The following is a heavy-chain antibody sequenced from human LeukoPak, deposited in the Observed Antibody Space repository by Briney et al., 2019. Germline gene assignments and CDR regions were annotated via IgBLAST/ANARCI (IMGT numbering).Heavy chain of an antibody. CDR2: IYYSGST. J-gene: IGHJ4*02. CDR3: AATIGVAAXXVEX. CDR1: GGSITTYY. D-gene: IGHD6-19*01. Sequence: SETLSLTCTVSGGSITTYYWSWIRQPPGKGLEWIGYIYYSGSTNYNPSLKSRVTISVDTSKNQFSLKLSSVNAADTAVYYCAATIGVAAXXVEXXGQGXLVTVSS. V-gene: IGHV4-59*01.